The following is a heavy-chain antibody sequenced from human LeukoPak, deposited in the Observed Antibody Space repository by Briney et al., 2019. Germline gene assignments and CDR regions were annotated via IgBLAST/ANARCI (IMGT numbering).Heavy chain of an antibody. Sequence: GGSLRLSCAASGFTFSSYAMSWVRQAPGKGLEWVSAFSGSGGGTYYEDAVKGRFTISSDNSKNTLYLKMNSLTAEDTAVYFCAKSGYDRFDYWGQGTLVTVSS. D-gene: IGHD5-12*01. CDR1: GFTFSSYA. J-gene: IGHJ4*02. CDR3: AKSGYDRFDY. CDR2: FSGSGGGT. V-gene: IGHV3-23*01.